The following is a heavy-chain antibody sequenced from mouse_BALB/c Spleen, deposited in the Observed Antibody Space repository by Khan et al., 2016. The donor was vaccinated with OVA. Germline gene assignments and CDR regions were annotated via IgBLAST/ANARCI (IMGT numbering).Heavy chain of an antibody. V-gene: IGHV3-2*02. D-gene: IGHD3-3*01. CDR3: ARSIRAN. CDR1: GYSITSDYA. Sequence: EVQLQQSGPGLVKPSQSLSLTCTVTGYSITSDYAWNWIRQFPGNKLEWMGYISYSGSTSYNPSLKSRISITRDTSKNQFFLQLNSVTTEDTATYYCARSIRANWGQGTTLTVSS. J-gene: IGHJ2*01. CDR2: ISYSGST.